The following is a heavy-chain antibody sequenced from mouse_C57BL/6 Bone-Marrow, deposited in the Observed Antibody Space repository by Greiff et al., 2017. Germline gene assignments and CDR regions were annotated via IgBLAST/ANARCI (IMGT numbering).Heavy chain of an antibody. Sequence: QVQLQQPGTELVKPGASVKLSCKASGYTFTSYWMHWVKQRPGQGLEWIGNINPSNGGTNYNEKFKSKATLTVDKSSSTAYMQLSSLTSADSAVYYCAGWDWDIPYFDYWGQGTTLTVSS. J-gene: IGHJ2*01. CDR3: AGWDWDIPYFDY. CDR2: INPSNGGT. V-gene: IGHV1-53*01. CDR1: GYTFTSYW. D-gene: IGHD4-1*01.